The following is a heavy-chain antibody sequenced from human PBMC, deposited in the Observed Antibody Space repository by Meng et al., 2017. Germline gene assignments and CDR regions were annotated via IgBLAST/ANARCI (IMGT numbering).Heavy chain of an antibody. D-gene: IGHD5-18*01. Sequence: ASVKVSCKASGCTFTSYYMHWVRQAPGQGLEWMGIINPSGGSTSYAQKFQGRVTMTRDTSTSTVYMELSSLRSEDTAVYYCARQTNVDTAMPGDWFDPWGQGTLVTVSS. CDR2: INPSGGST. CDR3: ARQTNVDTAMPGDWFDP. CDR1: GCTFTSYY. J-gene: IGHJ5*02. V-gene: IGHV1-46*01.